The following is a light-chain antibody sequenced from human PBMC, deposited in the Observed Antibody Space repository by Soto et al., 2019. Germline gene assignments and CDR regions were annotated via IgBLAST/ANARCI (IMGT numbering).Light chain of an antibody. CDR1: RSNIGSNT. CDR2: SNN. CDR3: ATWDDSLNGHVV. Sequence: QSVLTQPPSESGTPGQRVTISCSGSRSNIGSNTVNWYQQLPGTAPKFLIYSNNQRPSGVPERFSGSKSGTSASLAISGLQSEDEADYYCATWDDSLNGHVVFGGGTKLTVL. J-gene: IGLJ2*01. V-gene: IGLV1-44*01.